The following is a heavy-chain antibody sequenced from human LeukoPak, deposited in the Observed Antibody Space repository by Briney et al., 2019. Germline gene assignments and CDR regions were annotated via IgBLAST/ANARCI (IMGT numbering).Heavy chain of an antibody. CDR2: IYYSGST. V-gene: IGHV4-31*03. CDR3: ARDGEYYGSGHTLGY. Sequence: NPSETLSLTCTVSGGSFSSGGYYWSWIRQHPGKALEWIGYIYYSGSTYYNPSLKSGVTISVDTSKNQFSLKLSSVTAADTAVYYCARDGEYYGSGHTLGYWGQGTLVTVSS. CDR1: GGSFSSGGYY. D-gene: IGHD3-10*01. J-gene: IGHJ4*02.